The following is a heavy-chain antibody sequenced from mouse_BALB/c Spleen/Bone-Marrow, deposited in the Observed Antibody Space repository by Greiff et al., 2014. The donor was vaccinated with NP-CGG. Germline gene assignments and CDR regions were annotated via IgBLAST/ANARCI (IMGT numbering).Heavy chain of an antibody. D-gene: IGHD1-1*01. V-gene: IGHV5-9-3*01. CDR3: ARHETTVVATDAMDY. CDR2: ISSGGSYT. CDR1: GFTFSSYA. Sequence: EVQRVESGGGLVKPGGSLKLSCAASGFTFSSYAMSWVRQTPEKRLEWVATISSGGSYTYYPDSVKGRFTISRDNAKNTLYLQMSSLRSEDTAMYYCARHETTVVATDAMDYWGQGTSVTVSS. J-gene: IGHJ4*01.